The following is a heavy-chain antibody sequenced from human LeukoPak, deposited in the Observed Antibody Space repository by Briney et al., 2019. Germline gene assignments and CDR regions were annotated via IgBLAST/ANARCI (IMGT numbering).Heavy chain of an antibody. D-gene: IGHD5-18*01. CDR2: ISGGGDMT. Sequence: GGSLRLSCAASGFAFSTYAMSWGRQAPGRGLGWVSAISGGGDMTFSADSVKGRFSISRDDSKNTLFLHMNSLRAEDTAVYYCARQLWRYYYYGMDVWGQGTTVTVSS. CDR1: GFAFSTYA. J-gene: IGHJ6*02. CDR3: ARQLWRYYYYGMDV. V-gene: IGHV3-23*01.